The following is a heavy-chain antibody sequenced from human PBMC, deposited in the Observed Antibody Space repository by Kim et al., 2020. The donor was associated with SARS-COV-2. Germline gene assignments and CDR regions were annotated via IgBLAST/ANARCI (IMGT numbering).Heavy chain of an antibody. CDR2: IYYSGST. J-gene: IGHJ6*01. CDR3: ARERRRPLDMGDYYYG. Sequence: SETLSLTCTVSGGSVSSGSYYWSWIRQPPGKGLEWIGYIYYSGSTNYNPSLKSRVTISVDTSKNQFSLKLSSVTAADTAVYYCARERRRPLDMGDYYYG. CDR1: GGSVSSGSYY. V-gene: IGHV4-61*01. D-gene: IGHD1-26*01.